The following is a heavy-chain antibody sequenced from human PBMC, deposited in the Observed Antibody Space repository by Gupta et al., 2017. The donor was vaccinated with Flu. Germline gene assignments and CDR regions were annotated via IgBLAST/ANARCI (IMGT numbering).Heavy chain of an antibody. V-gene: IGHV4-34*01. D-gene: IGHD3-16*02. CDR1: GGSFSGYY. Sequence: QVQLQQWGAGLLKPSETLSLTCAVYGGSFSGYYWSWIRQPPGKGLEWIGEINHSGSTNYNPSLKSRVTISVDTSKNQFSLKLSSVTAADTAVYYCARAFPTFGGVIVTHSFDYWGQGTLVTVSS. J-gene: IGHJ4*02. CDR3: ARAFPTFGGVIVTHSFDY. CDR2: INHSGST.